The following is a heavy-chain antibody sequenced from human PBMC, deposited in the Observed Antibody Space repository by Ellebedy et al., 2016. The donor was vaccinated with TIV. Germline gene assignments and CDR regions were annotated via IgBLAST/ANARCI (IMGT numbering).Heavy chain of an antibody. CDR3: ARDVPADAAALLDY. CDR1: GYPFPNYG. Sequence: AASVKVSCKASGYPFPNYGVSWVRQAPGQGLEWVGWISAYTGNTKYGQKFQGRISLTTDTSLGTAYMELRRLRSDDTGVYFCARDVPADAAALLDYWGQGTRVTVSS. J-gene: IGHJ4*02. D-gene: IGHD2-2*01. CDR2: ISAYTGNT. V-gene: IGHV1-18*04.